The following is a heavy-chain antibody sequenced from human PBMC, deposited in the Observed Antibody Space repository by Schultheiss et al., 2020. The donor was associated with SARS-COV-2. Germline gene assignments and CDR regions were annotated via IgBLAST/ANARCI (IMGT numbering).Heavy chain of an antibody. CDR3: ARDYDILTGYYISETY. CDR2: IYYSGST. V-gene: IGHV4-61*01. J-gene: IGHJ4*02. D-gene: IGHD3-9*01. CDR1: GGSVSSGSDH. Sequence: SETLSLTCTVSGGSVSSGSDHWSWIRQPPGKGLEWIGYIYYSGSTNYNPSLKSRVTISVDTSKNQFSLKLSSVTAADTAVYYCARDYDILTGYYISETYWGQGTLVTVSS.